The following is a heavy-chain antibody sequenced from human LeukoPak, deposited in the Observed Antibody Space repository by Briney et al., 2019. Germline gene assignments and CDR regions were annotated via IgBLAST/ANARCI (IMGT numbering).Heavy chain of an antibody. J-gene: IGHJ5*02. CDR1: GFTLSDYW. V-gene: IGHV3-74*01. CDR2: SNHDGTYT. D-gene: IGHD2-8*01. Sequence: GGSLRLSCAASGFTLSDYWMHWVRRSPGKGLVWVSRSNHDGTYTDYADAVKGRFTISRDNARNTLYLQVNSLGVEDTAVYYCARLGSFCTNGVCYGAWGQGTLVTVSS. CDR3: ARLGSFCTNGVCYGA.